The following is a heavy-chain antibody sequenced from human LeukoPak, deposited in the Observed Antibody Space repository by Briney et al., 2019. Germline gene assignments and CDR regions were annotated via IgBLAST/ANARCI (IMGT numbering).Heavy chain of an antibody. D-gene: IGHD5-24*01. CDR1: GFTVSSNY. CDR3: ARGGMATIFDY. J-gene: IGHJ4*02. CDR2: IYSGGST. V-gene: IGHV3-53*01. Sequence: GGSLRLSCAASGFTVSSNYMSWVRQAPGKGLEWVSVIYSGGSTYYADSVKGRFTVSRDNSKNTLYLQMNSLRAEDTAVYYCARGGMATIFDYWGQGTLVTVSS.